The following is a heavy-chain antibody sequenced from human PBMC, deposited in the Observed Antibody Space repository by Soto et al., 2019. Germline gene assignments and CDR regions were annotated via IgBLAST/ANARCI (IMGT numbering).Heavy chain of an antibody. CDR2: IYYSGST. D-gene: IGHD1-1*01. J-gene: IGHJ4*02. CDR1: GGSISSYY. V-gene: IGHV4-59*01. CDR3: ARVTPTKRYNWNDAVVSFDY. Sequence: SETLSFTCTVSGGSISSYYWSWIRQPPGKGLEWIGYIYYSGSTNYNPSLKSRVTISVDTSKNQFSLKLSSVTAADTAVYYCARVTPTKRYNWNDAVVSFDYWGQGTLVTVSS.